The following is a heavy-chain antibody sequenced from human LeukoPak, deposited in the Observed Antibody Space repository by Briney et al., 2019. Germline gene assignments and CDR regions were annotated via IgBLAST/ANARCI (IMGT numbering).Heavy chain of an antibody. J-gene: IGHJ4*02. V-gene: IGHV3-48*03. Sequence: GGSLRLSCATSGSIFSSYEMAWVRQAPGMGLEFVSYISNSGSPIKYGDAVKGRFTISRDNSKNSVYLQMNSLRAEDTALYFCAGGPQSGGSFFYWGQGTLVTVSS. CDR3: AGGPQSGGSFFY. D-gene: IGHD1-26*01. CDR2: ISNSGSPI. CDR1: GSIFSSYE.